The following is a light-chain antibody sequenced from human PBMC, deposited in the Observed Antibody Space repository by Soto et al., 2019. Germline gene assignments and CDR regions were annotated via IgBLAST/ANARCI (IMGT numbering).Light chain of an antibody. CDR2: DAS. Sequence: EIVLTQFPATLSLSPGDGATLSCRASQSVSSYLAWYQQKRGQAPRLLIYDASNRATGIPARFSGSGSGTDFTLTISSLEPEDFAVFYCQQYGTSEIIFGQGTRLEIK. J-gene: IGKJ5*01. V-gene: IGKV3-11*01. CDR3: QQYGTSEII. CDR1: QSVSSY.